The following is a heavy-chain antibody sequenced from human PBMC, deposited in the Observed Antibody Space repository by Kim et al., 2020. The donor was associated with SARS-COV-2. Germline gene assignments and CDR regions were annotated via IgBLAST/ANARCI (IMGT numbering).Heavy chain of an antibody. CDR2: VSGSGVNT. Sequence: GGSLRLSCAASGFTFNNYAMSWVRQAPGKGLEWVSTVSGSGVNTYYADSVKGRFTISRDNSKNALFLQMNSLRAEDTAVYYCATKEYISGSPWGAFGIWGQGTMVTVSS. V-gene: IGHV3-23*01. D-gene: IGHD3-10*01. CDR3: ATKEYISGSPWGAFGI. J-gene: IGHJ3*02. CDR1: GFTFNNYA.